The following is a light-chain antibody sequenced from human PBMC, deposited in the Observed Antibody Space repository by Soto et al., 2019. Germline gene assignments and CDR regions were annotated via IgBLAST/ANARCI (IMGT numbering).Light chain of an antibody. CDR3: HQYDSSPET. Sequence: EIVLTQSPGTLSLSPGERATLACRASQSITTSNLAWYQQKPGQAPRLLIHGASSRATGTPDRLSGIGAGTVFTLTIDRLEPEDFAVYYCHQYDSSPETFGQGTRLEIK. V-gene: IGKV3-20*01. CDR1: QSITTSN. J-gene: IGKJ5*01. CDR2: GAS.